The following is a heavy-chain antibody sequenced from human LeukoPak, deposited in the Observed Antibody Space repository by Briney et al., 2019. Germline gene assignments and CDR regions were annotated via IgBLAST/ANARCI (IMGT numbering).Heavy chain of an antibody. J-gene: IGHJ4*02. CDR2: IIPILGIA. Sequence: SVKVSCKASGGTFSSYAISWVRQAPGQGLEWMGRIIPILGIANYAQKFQGRVTITADKSTSTAYMELSSLRSEDTAVYYCARGTFRAAGYFDYWGQGTLVTVSS. CDR1: GGTFSSYA. V-gene: IGHV1-69*04. CDR3: ARGTFRAAGYFDY. D-gene: IGHD3-16*01.